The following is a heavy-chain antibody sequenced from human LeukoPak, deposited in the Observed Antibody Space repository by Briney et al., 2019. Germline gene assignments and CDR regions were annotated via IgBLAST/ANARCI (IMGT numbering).Heavy chain of an antibody. CDR3: AKDGISSGYFYYFDN. D-gene: IGHD3-22*01. J-gene: IGHJ4*02. CDR1: GFTFNSYS. V-gene: IGHV3-23*01. Sequence: PGGSLRLSCTASGFTFNSYSMNWVRQAPGKGLEWVSAISASGGTTHYADSVKGRFTISRDNSKNNLYLQLSSLRAEDTAIYHCAKDGISSGYFYYFDNWGQGTLVTVSS. CDR2: ISASGGTT.